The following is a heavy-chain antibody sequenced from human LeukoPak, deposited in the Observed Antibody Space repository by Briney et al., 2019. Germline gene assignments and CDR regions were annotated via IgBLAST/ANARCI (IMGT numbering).Heavy chain of an antibody. D-gene: IGHD4-17*01. Sequence: NTSETLSLTCTVSGGSISSSSYYWGWIRQPPGKGLEWIGSIYYSGSTYYNPSLKSRVTISVDTSKNQFSLKLSSVTAADMAVYYCARGAVGGDYDEFDYWGQGTLVTVSS. CDR2: IYYSGST. J-gene: IGHJ4*02. CDR3: ARGAVGGDYDEFDY. CDR1: GGSISSSSYY. V-gene: IGHV4-39*07.